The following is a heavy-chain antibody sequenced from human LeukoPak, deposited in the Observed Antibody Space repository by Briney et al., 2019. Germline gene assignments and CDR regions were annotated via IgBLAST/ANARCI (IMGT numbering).Heavy chain of an antibody. J-gene: IGHJ3*02. D-gene: IGHD1-1*01. V-gene: IGHV1-2*04. Sequence: ASVKVSCKASGYTFTGYYMHWVRQAPGQGLEWMGWINPNSGGTNYAQKFQGWVTMTRDTSISTAYMELSRLRSDDTAVYYCARDKRSGAPPRYAFDIWGQGTMATVSS. CDR1: GYTFTGYY. CDR2: INPNSGGT. CDR3: ARDKRSGAPPRYAFDI.